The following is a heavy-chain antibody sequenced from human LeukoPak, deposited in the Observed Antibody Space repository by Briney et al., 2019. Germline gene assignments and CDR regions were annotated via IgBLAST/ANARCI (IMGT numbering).Heavy chain of an antibody. D-gene: IGHD3-22*01. CDR2: INPNSGGT. Sequence: GASVKVSCKASGYTFTGYYMHWVRQAPGQGLEWMGRINPNSGGTNYAQKFQGRVTMTRDTSISTAYMELSRLRSDDTAVYYCARENGAHYYDNSGYYGYYYYMDVWGKGTTVTVSS. CDR3: ARENGAHYYDNSGYYGYYYYMDV. CDR1: GYTFTGYY. J-gene: IGHJ6*03. V-gene: IGHV1-2*06.